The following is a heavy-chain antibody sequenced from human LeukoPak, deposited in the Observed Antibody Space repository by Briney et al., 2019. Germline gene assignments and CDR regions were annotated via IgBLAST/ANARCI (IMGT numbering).Heavy chain of an antibody. CDR1: GFTFSSYA. Sequence: GGSLRLSCAASGFTFSSYAMHWVRQAPGKGLEWVAVISYDGSNKYYADSVKGRFTISRGNSKNTLYLQMNSLRAEDTAVYYCARGRAAALAPNWFDPWGQGTLVTVSS. J-gene: IGHJ5*02. V-gene: IGHV3-30*04. CDR3: ARGRAAALAPNWFDP. CDR2: ISYDGSNK. D-gene: IGHD6-13*01.